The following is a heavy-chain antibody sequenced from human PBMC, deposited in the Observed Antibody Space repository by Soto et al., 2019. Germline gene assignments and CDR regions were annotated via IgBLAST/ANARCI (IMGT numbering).Heavy chain of an antibody. V-gene: IGHV1-46*01. CDR3: ATAAYSTSWYVF. CDR2: INPSGGST. D-gene: IGHD6-13*01. J-gene: IGHJ4*02. CDR1: EYTFTDYY. Sequence: QVQLVQSGAEVKKPGASVKLSCKSSEYTFTDYYIHWVRQAPGQGLEWMGLINPSGGSTSYAQKFQGRVTMTGDTSTSVVDTELRSMSSEDTAVYYCATAAYSTSWYVFWGQGTLVTVSS.